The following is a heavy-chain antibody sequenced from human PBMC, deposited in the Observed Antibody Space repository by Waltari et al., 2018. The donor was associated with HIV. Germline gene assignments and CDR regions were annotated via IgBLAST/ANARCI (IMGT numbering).Heavy chain of an antibody. Sequence: QVQLVQSGAEVKKPGASVKVSCKASGNIFPYNYIHWFRQAPGQGLEWMGWINPSRGGTNSAQKFQGRVTMTWDTSINTAYMELSGLRSDDTAVYFCARDRSIVSRHYDNAVSPYFDNWGQGTLVSVSS. CDR3: ARDRSIVSRHYDNAVSPYFDN. D-gene: IGHD3-22*01. CDR2: INPSRGGT. J-gene: IGHJ4*02. CDR1: GNIFPYNY. V-gene: IGHV1-2*02.